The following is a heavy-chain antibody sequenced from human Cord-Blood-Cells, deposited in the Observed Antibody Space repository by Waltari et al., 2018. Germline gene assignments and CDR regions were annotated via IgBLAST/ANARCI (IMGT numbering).Heavy chain of an antibody. CDR3: ARVRHGFYFDY. J-gene: IGHJ4*02. Sequence: QVQLQQWGAGLLKPSETLSLTCAVYGGSFSGEYRSCIRQPPGKVLEWIGEINHSGSTNYNPSLKSRVTISVDTSKNQFSLKLSSVTAADTAVYYCARVRHGFYFDYWGQGTLVTVSS. CDR2: INHSGST. CDR1: GGSFSGEY. V-gene: IGHV4-34*01.